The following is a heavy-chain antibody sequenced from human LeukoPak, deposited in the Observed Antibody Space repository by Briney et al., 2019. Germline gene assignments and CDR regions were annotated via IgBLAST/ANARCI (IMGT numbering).Heavy chain of an antibody. J-gene: IGHJ4*02. D-gene: IGHD2-21*02. CDR1: GFTFSSYA. V-gene: IGHV3-23*01. Sequence: GGSLRLSCAASGFTFSSYAMSWVRQAPGKGLEWVSAISGSGGSTYYADSVKGRFTISRDNSKNTLYLQMNSLRAEDTAVYYCAKDHVVVVTAIQHGYFDYWGQGTLVTVSS. CDR2: ISGSGGST. CDR3: AKDHVVVVTAIQHGYFDY.